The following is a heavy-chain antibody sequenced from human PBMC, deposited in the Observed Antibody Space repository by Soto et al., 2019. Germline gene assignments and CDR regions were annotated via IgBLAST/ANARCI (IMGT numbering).Heavy chain of an antibody. CDR3: AIGDRSSWIGNH. CDR1: GGTFSSHA. J-gene: IGHJ4*02. Sequence: QVHLVQSGAEVTKAGSSVKVSCKASGGTFSSHAFSWVRQAPGQGLEWVGGIIPIFETANYAQEFQGGVTNSADESTNTVILELKNLRSDDTAIYFCAIGDRSSWIGNHWGPGTQVTVS. V-gene: IGHV1-69*01. CDR2: IIPIFETA. D-gene: IGHD6-6*01.